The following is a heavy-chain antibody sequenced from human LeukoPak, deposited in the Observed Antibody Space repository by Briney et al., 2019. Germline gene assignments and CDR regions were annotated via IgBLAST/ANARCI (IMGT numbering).Heavy chain of an antibody. CDR3: ARHGAIVGATTFAFDI. J-gene: IGHJ3*02. CDR2: IYPGDSDT. Sequence: GESLKISCKGSGYSFTSYWIGWVRQMPGKGLEWMGIIYPGDSDTRYSPSFQGQVTISADKSISTAYLQWSSLKASDTAMYYCARHGAIVGATTFAFDIWGQGTMVTVSS. V-gene: IGHV5-51*01. CDR1: GYSFTSYW. D-gene: IGHD1-26*01.